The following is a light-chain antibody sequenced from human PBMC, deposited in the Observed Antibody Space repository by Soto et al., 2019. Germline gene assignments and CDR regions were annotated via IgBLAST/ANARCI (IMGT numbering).Light chain of an antibody. J-gene: IGKJ4*02. Sequence: EIVLTQSPATLSLSPEERATLSCRASQSVSSYLAWYQQKPGQAPRLLIYEASNRATGIPARFSGSGSGTDFTLTISSLEPDDFAVYYCQQRSNWPTFGGGTKVQIK. CDR2: EAS. CDR3: QQRSNWPT. CDR1: QSVSSY. V-gene: IGKV3-11*01.